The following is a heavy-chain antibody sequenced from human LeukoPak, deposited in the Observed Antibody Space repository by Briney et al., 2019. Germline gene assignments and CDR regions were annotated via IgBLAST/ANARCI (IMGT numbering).Heavy chain of an antibody. Sequence: PGGSLRLSCAASGFTFSDYYMSWIRQAPGKGLEWVSYISSSGSTIYYADSVKGRFTISRDNAKNSLYLQMNSLRAEDTAVHYCARALTLYPCLFDYWGQGTLVTVSS. J-gene: IGHJ4*02. D-gene: IGHD3-10*02. V-gene: IGHV3-11*01. CDR1: GFTFSDYY. CDR3: ARALTLYPCLFDY. CDR2: ISSSGSTI.